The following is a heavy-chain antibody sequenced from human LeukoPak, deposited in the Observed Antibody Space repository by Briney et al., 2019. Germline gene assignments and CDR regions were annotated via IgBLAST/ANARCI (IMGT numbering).Heavy chain of an antibody. D-gene: IGHD4-17*01. CDR1: GFTFSSYT. Sequence: GRSLRLSCAASGFTFSSYTMHWVRQAPGMGPQWVAVISYDGSYTYYSDSVKGRFTISRDSSKNTLYLQMNNPTTDDTAVYYCARGTAVTALFDYWGQGTLVTVSS. CDR3: ARGTAVTALFDY. J-gene: IGHJ4*02. CDR2: ISYDGSYT. V-gene: IGHV3-30*14.